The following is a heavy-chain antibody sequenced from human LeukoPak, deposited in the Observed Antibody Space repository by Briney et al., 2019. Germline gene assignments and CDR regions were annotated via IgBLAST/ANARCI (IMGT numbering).Heavy chain of an antibody. V-gene: IGHV3-23*01. D-gene: IGHD5-24*01. CDR3: AKSGFNRFDY. Sequence: GGSLRLSCAASGFTFSNSAMSWVRQAPGKGLGWVSTISGSGGSTYYADSVKGRFTISRDNSKSTLYLQINSLRAEDTAVYYCAKSGFNRFDYWGQGTLVTVSS. J-gene: IGHJ4*02. CDR2: ISGSGGST. CDR1: GFTFSNSA.